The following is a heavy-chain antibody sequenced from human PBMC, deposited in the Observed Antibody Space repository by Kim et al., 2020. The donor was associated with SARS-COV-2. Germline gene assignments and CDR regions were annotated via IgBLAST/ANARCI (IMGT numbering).Heavy chain of an antibody. J-gene: IGHJ4*02. CDR2: IWYDVSNK. D-gene: IGHD3-22*01. CDR1: GFTFSSYG. Sequence: GGSLRLSCAASGFTFSSYGMHLVRQAPGKGLEWVAVIWYDVSNKYYADSVKGRFTISRDNSKNTLYLQMNSLRAEDTAVYYCAREDYYDSSGSVGDYWGQGTLVTVSS. V-gene: IGHV3-33*01. CDR3: AREDYYDSSGSVGDY.